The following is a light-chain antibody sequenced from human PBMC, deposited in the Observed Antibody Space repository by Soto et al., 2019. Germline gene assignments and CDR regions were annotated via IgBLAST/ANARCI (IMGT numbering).Light chain of an antibody. J-gene: IGKJ1*01. CDR2: KAS. CDR1: QTISSW. CDR3: QQYGSLWT. V-gene: IGKV1-5*03. Sequence: DIQMTQSPSTLSGSVGDRVTITCRASQTISSWLAWYQQKPGKAPKLLIYKASTLKSGVPSRFSGSGSGTEFTLTISRLEPEDFAVYYCQQYGSLWTFGQGTKV.